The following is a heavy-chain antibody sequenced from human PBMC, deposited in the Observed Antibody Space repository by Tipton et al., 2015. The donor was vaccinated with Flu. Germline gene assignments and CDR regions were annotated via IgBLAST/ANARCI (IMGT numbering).Heavy chain of an antibody. CDR2: IYYSGTT. D-gene: IGHD3-22*01. J-gene: IGHJ4*02. Sequence: TLSLTCTDSGDSITSHYWSWIRQSPGKGLEWIGYIYYSGTTNYNPALTRRVSISADTSKNQFSLKLSSVTAADTAVYYCARGYDSIGYYYHYFHPWGQGILVTVS. CDR1: GDSITSHY. V-gene: IGHV4-59*11. CDR3: ARGYDSIGYYYHYFHP.